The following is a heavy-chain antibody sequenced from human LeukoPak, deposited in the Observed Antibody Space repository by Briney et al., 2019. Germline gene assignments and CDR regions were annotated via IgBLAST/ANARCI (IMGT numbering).Heavy chain of an antibody. CDR3: AKPSSGYLIASGAFDI. CDR1: GFTFEDYA. Sequence: GRPLRLSCAASGFTFEDYAMHWVRQAPGKGLEWVSGITWNSGSTAYADSVKGRFTISRDNAKNSLYLQMNSLRPEDTALYYCAKPSSGYLIASGAFDIWGQGTMVTVSS. J-gene: IGHJ3*02. CDR2: ITWNSGST. V-gene: IGHV3-9*01. D-gene: IGHD3-22*01.